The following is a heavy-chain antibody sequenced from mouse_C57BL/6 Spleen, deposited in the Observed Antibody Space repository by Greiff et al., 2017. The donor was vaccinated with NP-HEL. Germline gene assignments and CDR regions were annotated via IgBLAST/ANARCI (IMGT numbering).Heavy chain of an antibody. Sequence: VQLQQSGPELVKPGASVKIPCKASGYPFTDYNMDWVKQSHGKSLEWIGDINPNHGGTIYNQKFKGKATLTVDKSSSTAYMELRSLTSEDTAVYYCARGGFDYWGQGTTLTVSS. J-gene: IGHJ2*01. V-gene: IGHV1-18*01. CDR2: INPNHGGT. CDR1: GYPFTDYN. CDR3: ARGGFDY.